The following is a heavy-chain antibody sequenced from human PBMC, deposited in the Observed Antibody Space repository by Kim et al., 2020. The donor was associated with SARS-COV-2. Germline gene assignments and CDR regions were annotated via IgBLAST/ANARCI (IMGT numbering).Heavy chain of an antibody. CDR3: AKESLGVVTIDY. D-gene: IGHD3-3*01. V-gene: IGHV3-23*01. Sequence: KAAHERGRLTISRDNSTNTLYLQRNSLRSRDTPVYYCAKESLGVVTIDYWGQGTLVTVSS. J-gene: IGHJ4*02.